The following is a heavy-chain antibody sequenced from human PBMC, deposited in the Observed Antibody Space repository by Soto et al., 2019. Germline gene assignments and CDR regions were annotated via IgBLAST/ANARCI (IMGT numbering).Heavy chain of an antibody. CDR2: IYHSGST. J-gene: IGHJ6*02. Sequence: PSETLSLTCAGSGGSISSGDYSWSWIRQPPGKGLEWIGYIYHSGSTYYNPSLKSRVTISVDRSKNQFSLKLSSVTAADTAVYYCARGDYDSLAGHFNGMDVCTQRTTVTGSS. V-gene: IGHV4-30-2*01. D-gene: IGHD3-22*01. CDR1: GGSISSGDYS. CDR3: ARGDYDSLAGHFNGMDV.